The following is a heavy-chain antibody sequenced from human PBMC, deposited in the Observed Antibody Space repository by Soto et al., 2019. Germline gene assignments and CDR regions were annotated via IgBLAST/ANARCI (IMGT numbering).Heavy chain of an antibody. D-gene: IGHD6-25*01. J-gene: IGHJ4*02. CDR3: ARVGAGSGLDY. V-gene: IGHV3-48*03. CDR2: ISSSGGTI. CDR1: GLTYRSYE. Sequence: GPRIRPCPASGLTYRSYEMNWVRQAPGKGLEWVSYISSSGGTIYYADSVKGRFTISRDNAKNSLYPQMTSLRAEDTAVYYCARVGAGSGLDYWGQGTLVTVYS.